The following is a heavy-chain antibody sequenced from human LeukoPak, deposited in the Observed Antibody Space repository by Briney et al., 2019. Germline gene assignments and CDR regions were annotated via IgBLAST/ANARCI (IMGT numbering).Heavy chain of an antibody. V-gene: IGHV4-39*07. CDR3: ARESDYGDYEGAFDI. CDR1: GGSISSSSYY. D-gene: IGHD4-17*01. CDR2: IYYSGST. Sequence: NPSETLSLTCTVSGGSISSSSYYWGWIRQPPGKGLEWIGSIYYSGSTYYNPSLKSRVTISVDTSKNQFSLKLSSVTAADTAVYYCARESDYGDYEGAFDIWGQGTMVTVSS. J-gene: IGHJ3*02.